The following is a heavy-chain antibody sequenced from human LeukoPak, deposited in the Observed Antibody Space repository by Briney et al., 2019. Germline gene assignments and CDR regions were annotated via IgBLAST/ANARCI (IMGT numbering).Heavy chain of an antibody. CDR3: ARGSTMVRLDY. Sequence: SETLSLTCTVSGGSISSSSYYWGWIRQPPGKGLEWIGSISYSGSTYYNPSLKSRVTISVDTSKNQFSLKVSSVTAADTAAYYCARGSTMVRLDYWGQGTLVTVSS. J-gene: IGHJ4*02. CDR2: ISYSGST. D-gene: IGHD3-10*01. V-gene: IGHV4-39*07. CDR1: GGSISSSSYY.